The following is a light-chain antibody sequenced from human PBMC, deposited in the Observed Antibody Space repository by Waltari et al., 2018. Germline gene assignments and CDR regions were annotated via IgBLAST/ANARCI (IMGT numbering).Light chain of an antibody. J-gene: IGKJ2*01. CDR1: QRLRPLNGYNY. Sequence: DIVMTQSPLSLPVTPAAPASLPRMFSQRLRPLNGYNYLDWYLQKPGQSPNLLIYLGSSRASGVPGRFSGSGSGTDFTLLISRVEADDVGVYYCMQARQTPFTFGQGTKLEI. CDR3: MQARQTPFT. V-gene: IGKV2-28*01. CDR2: LGS.